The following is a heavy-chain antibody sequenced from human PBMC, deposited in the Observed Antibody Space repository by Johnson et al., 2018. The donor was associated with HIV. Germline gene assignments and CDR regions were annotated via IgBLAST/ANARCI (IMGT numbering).Heavy chain of an antibody. CDR1: GFTFSDHY. D-gene: IGHD3-22*01. CDR3: AKETRDSRSAFDI. Sequence: HVQLVESGGGLVQPGGSLRLSCAASGFTFSDHYMDCVRQAPAKGLEWVAVISYDGSDKYYADSVKGQFTISRDSSKNTLYLQMTSLRAEDTAIYFCAKETRDSRSAFDIWGQGTMVTVSS. J-gene: IGHJ3*02. V-gene: IGHV3-30*18. CDR2: ISYDGSDK.